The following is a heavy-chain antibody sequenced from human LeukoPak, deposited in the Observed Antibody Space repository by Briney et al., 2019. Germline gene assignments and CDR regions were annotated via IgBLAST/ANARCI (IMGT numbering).Heavy chain of an antibody. V-gene: IGHV1-2*02. CDR2: INPNSGGT. J-gene: IGHJ5*01. CDR1: GYTFTGYY. CDR3: ARDQSGLEWLYS. Sequence: ASVKVSCKASGYTFTGYYMHWVRQAPGQGLEWMGWINPNSGGTNYAQKFQGRVTMTRDTSISTAYMELRSLRSDDTAVYYCARDQSGLEWLYSWGQGTLVTVSS. D-gene: IGHD3-3*01.